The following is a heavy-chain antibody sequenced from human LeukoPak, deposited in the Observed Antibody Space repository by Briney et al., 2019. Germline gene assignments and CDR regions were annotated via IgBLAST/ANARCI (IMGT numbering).Heavy chain of an antibody. Sequence: PSETLSLTCSVSGGSISTSDYYWGWIRRPPGKRLEWIASIYYTGTTSYNPSLKSRVAISVDTSNNQFSLRLSSVTAADTAVYFCARHLYFYDVSDHIFDMWGQGTVVTVSS. J-gene: IGHJ3*02. CDR1: GGSISTSDYY. D-gene: IGHD3-22*01. CDR2: IYYTGTT. V-gene: IGHV4-39*01. CDR3: ARHLYFYDVSDHIFDM.